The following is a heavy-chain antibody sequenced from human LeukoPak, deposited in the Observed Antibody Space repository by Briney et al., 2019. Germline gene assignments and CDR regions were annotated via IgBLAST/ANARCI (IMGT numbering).Heavy chain of an antibody. CDR2: IYHNGNS. J-gene: IGHJ4*02. D-gene: IGHD5-24*01. Sequence: SETLSLTCSVFGDSFNEYYWNWVRQPPGKGLQWIGYIYHNGNSNYNPSLKGRLTISVDTAKNQFSPKLTSVTAADTAVYYCARDGGLQSHFDYWGQGALVTVSS. V-gene: IGHV4-59*01. CDR1: GDSFNEYY. CDR3: ARDGGLQSHFDY.